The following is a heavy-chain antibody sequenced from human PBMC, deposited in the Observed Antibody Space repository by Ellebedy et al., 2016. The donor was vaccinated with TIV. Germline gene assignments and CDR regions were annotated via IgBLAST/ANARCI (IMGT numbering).Heavy chain of an antibody. CDR3: ARENVAVTINWFDP. V-gene: IGHV3-7*01. CDR2: IKQDGSEK. D-gene: IGHD4-17*01. J-gene: IGHJ5*02. Sequence: GGSLRLXCAASGFTFSSYWMSWVRQAPGKGLEWVANIKQDGSEKYYVDSVKGRFTISRDNAKNSLYLQMNSLRAEDTAVYYCARENVAVTINWFDPWGQGTLVTVSS. CDR1: GFTFSSYW.